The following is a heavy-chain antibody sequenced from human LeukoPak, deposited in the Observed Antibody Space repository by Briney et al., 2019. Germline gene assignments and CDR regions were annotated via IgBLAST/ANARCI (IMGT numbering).Heavy chain of an antibody. CDR1: GFTFSSSS. Sequence: PGGSLSLSCAASGFTFSSSSISWVRQAPGKGQEWVSAITDAVGSTHYADSVKGRFTISRDNSKNTLYLQMNSLRAEDTAVYYCAKPAGGAIDYWGQGTLVTVSS. V-gene: IGHV3-23*01. CDR3: AKPAGGAIDY. J-gene: IGHJ4*02. D-gene: IGHD3-16*01. CDR2: ITDAVGST.